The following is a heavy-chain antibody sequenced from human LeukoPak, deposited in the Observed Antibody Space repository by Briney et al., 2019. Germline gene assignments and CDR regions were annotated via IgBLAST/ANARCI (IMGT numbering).Heavy chain of an antibody. Sequence: GGSLRLSCAASGFTFSNYWMSWVRQAPGKGLEWVANMKEDGSEKNYVDSVKGRFTISRDNAQDSLYLQMNSLRAEDTAVYYCARLRVVVVPAASSIWFDPWGQGTLVTVSS. D-gene: IGHD2-2*01. CDR3: ARLRVVVVPAASSIWFDP. CDR1: GFTFSNYW. V-gene: IGHV3-7*01. J-gene: IGHJ5*02. CDR2: MKEDGSEK.